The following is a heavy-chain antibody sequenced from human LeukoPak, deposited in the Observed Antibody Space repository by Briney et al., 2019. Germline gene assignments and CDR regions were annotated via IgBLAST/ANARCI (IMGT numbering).Heavy chain of an antibody. Sequence: GGSLRLSCAASGFTFSSYAMSWVRQAPGKGLEWDSAISGSGGSTYYADSVKGRFTISRDNSKNTLYLQMNSLRAEDTAVYYCAKDLFVTYYDSSGYYGAFDIWGQGTMVTVSS. CDR1: GFTFSSYA. D-gene: IGHD3-22*01. CDR2: ISGSGGST. CDR3: AKDLFVTYYDSSGYYGAFDI. J-gene: IGHJ3*02. V-gene: IGHV3-23*01.